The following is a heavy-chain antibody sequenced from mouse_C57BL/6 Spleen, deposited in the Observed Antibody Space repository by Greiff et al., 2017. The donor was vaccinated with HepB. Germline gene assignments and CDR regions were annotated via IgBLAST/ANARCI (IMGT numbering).Heavy chain of an antibody. Sequence: EVMLVESEGGLVQPGRSMKLSCTASGFTFSDYYMAWVRQVPEKGLEWVANINYDGSSTYYLDSLKSRFIISRDNAKNILYLQMSSLKSEDTATYYCARGNYGNSFYAMDYWGQGTSVTVSS. CDR2: INYDGSST. V-gene: IGHV5-16*01. J-gene: IGHJ4*01. D-gene: IGHD2-1*01. CDR3: ARGNYGNSFYAMDY. CDR1: GFTFSDYY.